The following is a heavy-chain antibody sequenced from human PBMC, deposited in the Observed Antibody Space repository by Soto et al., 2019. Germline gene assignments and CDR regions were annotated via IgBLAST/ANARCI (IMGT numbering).Heavy chain of an antibody. Sequence: EVQLLESGGGLVQPGGSLRLSCAASGFTFSSYAMSWVRQAPGKGLEWVAAISGSGGSTYYADSVKGRFTISRDNSKNTLYLQMNSLRADYAAVYYCAKGAFYYDGSVYYGDWGQGPLVTLSS. J-gene: IGHJ4*02. CDR2: ISGSGGST. V-gene: IGHV3-23*01. D-gene: IGHD3-22*01. CDR1: GFTFSSYA. CDR3: AKGAFYYDGSVYYGD.